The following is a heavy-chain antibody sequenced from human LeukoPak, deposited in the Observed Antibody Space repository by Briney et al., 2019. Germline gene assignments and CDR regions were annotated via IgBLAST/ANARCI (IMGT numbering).Heavy chain of an antibody. J-gene: IGHJ3*02. CDR2: IIPIFGTA. D-gene: IGHD1-1*01. CDR1: GGTFSSYA. V-gene: IGHV1-69*13. CDR3: ARVTNRRAFDI. Sequence: SLKVSCEASGGTFSSYAISWVRQAPGQGLEWMGGIIPIFGTANYAQKFQGRVTITADESTSTAYMELSSLRSEDTAVYYCARVTNRRAFDIWGQGTMVTVSS.